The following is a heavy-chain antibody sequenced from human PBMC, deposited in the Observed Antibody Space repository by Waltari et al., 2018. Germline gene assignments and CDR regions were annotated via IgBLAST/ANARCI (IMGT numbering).Heavy chain of an antibody. D-gene: IGHD4-4*01. CDR3: VRGPSVDYSNPVPFDL. CDR1: GFDSSTHC. CDR2: IKRGATI. Sequence: EVRLVESAGGLVQPGEPLTLSCAASGFDSSTHCPSWVRQFPGKGPMWVARIKRGATIGYDDSVRGRFTIFRDSSTNTLSLQMRSLTVEDTALYYCVRGPSVDYSNPVPFDLWGQGTLVTVSS. V-gene: IGHV3-74*01. J-gene: IGHJ4*02.